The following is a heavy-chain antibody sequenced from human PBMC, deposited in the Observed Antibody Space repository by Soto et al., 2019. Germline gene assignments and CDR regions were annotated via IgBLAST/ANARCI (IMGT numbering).Heavy chain of an antibody. CDR3: AKEGHTAMVTPHHYYYGMDV. CDR2: ISYDGSNK. Sequence: SLRLSCAASGFTFSMYGMHWVRQAPGKGLEWVAVISYDGSNKYYADSVQGPFTISRDKSKNPLYLQMNSLRAEATAVYYCAKEGHTAMVTPHHYYYGMDVWGQGTTVTVS. D-gene: IGHD5-18*01. J-gene: IGHJ6*02. CDR1: GFTFSMYG. V-gene: IGHV3-30*18.